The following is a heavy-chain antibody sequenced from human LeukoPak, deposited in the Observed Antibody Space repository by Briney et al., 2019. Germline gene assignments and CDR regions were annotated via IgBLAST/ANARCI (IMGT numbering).Heavy chain of an antibody. CDR2: INHSGST. Sequence: SETLSLTCAVYGGSFSGYYWSWIRQPPGKGLEWIGEINHSGSTNYNPSLKSRVTISVDTSKNQFSLKLSSVTAADTAVYYCARGPVPDSGAWGQGTLVTVSS. V-gene: IGHV4-34*01. CDR3: ARGPVPDSGA. CDR1: GGSFSGYY. J-gene: IGHJ4*02. D-gene: IGHD1-26*01.